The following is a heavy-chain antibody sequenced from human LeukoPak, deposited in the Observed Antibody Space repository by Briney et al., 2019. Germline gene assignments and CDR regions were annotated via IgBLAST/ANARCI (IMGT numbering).Heavy chain of an antibody. CDR3: ARSPEMRSSGCYYAIDY. D-gene: IGHD3-22*01. J-gene: IGHJ4*02. CDR2: IIPIFGTA. CDR1: GGTFSSYA. Sequence: SVKVSCKASGGTFSSYAISWVRQAPGQGLEWMGGIIPIFGTANYAQKFQGRVTITTDEPTSTAYMELSSLRSEDTAVYYCARSPEMRSSGCYYAIDYWGQGTLVTVSS. V-gene: IGHV1-69*05.